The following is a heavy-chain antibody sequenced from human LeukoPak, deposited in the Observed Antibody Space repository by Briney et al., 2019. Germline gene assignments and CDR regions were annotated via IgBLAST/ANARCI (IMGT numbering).Heavy chain of an antibody. V-gene: IGHV4-39*01. CDR2: IYYSGSI. CDR1: GGSISSSSYY. J-gene: IGHJ4*02. CDR3: ARRGYSSSWPTFDY. Sequence: SETLSLTCTVSGGSISSSSYYWGWIRQPPGKGLEWIGSIYYSGSIYYNPSLKSRVTISVDTSKNQFSLKLSSVTAADTAVYYCARRGYSSSWPTFDYWGQGTLVTVSS. D-gene: IGHD6-13*01.